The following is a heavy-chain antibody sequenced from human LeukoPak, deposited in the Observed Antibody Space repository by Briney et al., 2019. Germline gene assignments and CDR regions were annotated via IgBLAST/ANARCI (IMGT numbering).Heavy chain of an antibody. Sequence: GGSLRLSRAVSGFTISNYGMSWVRQAPGKGLEWVSAISTSGDTEYYADSVKGRFIISRDTSRNTLYLEANSLRVEDTALYYCAQAYSSGWYPRWGQGTLVTVSS. CDR1: GFTISNYG. D-gene: IGHD6-19*01. V-gene: IGHV3-23*01. CDR2: ISTSGDTE. CDR3: AQAYSSGWYPR. J-gene: IGHJ4*02.